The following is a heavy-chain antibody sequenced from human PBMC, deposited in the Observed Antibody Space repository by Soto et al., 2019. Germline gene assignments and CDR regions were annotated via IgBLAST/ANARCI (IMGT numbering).Heavy chain of an antibody. V-gene: IGHV4-4*07. CDR3: ARYTRSTGWLDY. J-gene: IGHJ4*02. CDR2: IYPTGST. CDR1: GGAINSYY. Sequence: QVQLQESGPGLVKPSETLSLTCTVSGGAINSYYWSWIRQPDGKGLEWIGRIYPTGSTNYNPSLKSRVTMSLDTSENQFSLKLTSVTAADTAVYYCARYTRSTGWLDYWGQGTLVTVSS. D-gene: IGHD6-19*01.